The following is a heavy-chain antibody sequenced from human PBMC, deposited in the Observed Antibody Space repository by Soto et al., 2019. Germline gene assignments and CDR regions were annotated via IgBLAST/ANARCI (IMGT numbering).Heavy chain of an antibody. Sequence: ASVKVSCKASGYTFTSYAMHWVRQAPGQRLEWMGWINAGNGNTKYSQKFQGRVTITRGTSASTAYMELSSLRSEDTAVYYCARAVWLGFGDFYYGMDVWGQGTTVTVSS. CDR2: INAGNGNT. J-gene: IGHJ6*02. D-gene: IGHD3-10*01. CDR1: GYTFTSYA. CDR3: ARAVWLGFGDFYYGMDV. V-gene: IGHV1-3*01.